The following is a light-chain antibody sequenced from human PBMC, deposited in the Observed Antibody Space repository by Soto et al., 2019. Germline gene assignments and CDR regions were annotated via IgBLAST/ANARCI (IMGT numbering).Light chain of an antibody. V-gene: IGKV3-20*01. CDR1: QSVSSGY. J-gene: IGKJ5*01. CDR2: GAS. Sequence: EIVLTQSPATLSLSPGERATLSCRASQSVSSGYFAWYQHKPGQAPRLLIYGASSRATGIPDRFSGSGSGTDFTLTISRLEPEDFAVYYCQQYGSSPTFGQGTRLEIK. CDR3: QQYGSSPT.